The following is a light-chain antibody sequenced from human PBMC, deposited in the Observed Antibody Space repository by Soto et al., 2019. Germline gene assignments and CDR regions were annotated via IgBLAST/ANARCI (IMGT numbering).Light chain of an antibody. CDR1: QSVSSN. CDR2: GAS. V-gene: IGKV3-15*01. CDR3: QQYNSWPLA. J-gene: IGKJ1*01. Sequence: EIMMTQSPATLSVSPGERATLSCRASQSVSSNLAWYQQKPGQAPRLLIYGASARATGIPARFSGSGSGTEFALTISSLQSEDFAVYYCQQYNSWPLAFGQGTKVEIK.